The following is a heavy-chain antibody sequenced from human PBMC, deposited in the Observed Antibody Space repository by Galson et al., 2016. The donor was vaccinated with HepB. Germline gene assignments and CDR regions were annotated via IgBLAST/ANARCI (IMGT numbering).Heavy chain of an antibody. D-gene: IGHD1-26*01. V-gene: IGHV1-3*01. CDR2: INAANGNT. J-gene: IGHJ6*02. CDR1: GYTFHDHA. CDR3: ARDLPLDKWELRRVYHYYPLDV. Sequence: SVKVSCKASGYTFHDHAMHWVRHAPGQGLEWMGWINAANGNTRYSQEFQDRVTLTRDTSASNAYLELSSLRTEEKAIYFCARDLPLDKWELRRVYHYYPLDVWGQGTTVTVSS.